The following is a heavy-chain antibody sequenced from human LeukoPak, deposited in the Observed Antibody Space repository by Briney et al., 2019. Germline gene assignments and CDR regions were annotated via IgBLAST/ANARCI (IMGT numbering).Heavy chain of an antibody. CDR3: AREFIVVVPAASRLYYYYMDV. J-gene: IGHJ6*03. V-gene: IGHV4-59*01. Sequence: PSETLSLTCSVSRDSISNYYWSWIRQSPGRGLEWIGYIYYTGSTNYNPSLKSRVTMSVDTSKNQFSLKLTSVTAADTAVYYCAREFIVVVPAASRLYYYYMDVWGKGTTVTISS. CDR1: RDSISNYY. D-gene: IGHD2-2*01. CDR2: IYYTGST.